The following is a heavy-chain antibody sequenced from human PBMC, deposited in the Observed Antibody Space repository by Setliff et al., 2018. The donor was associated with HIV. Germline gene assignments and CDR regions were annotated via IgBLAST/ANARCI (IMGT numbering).Heavy chain of an antibody. CDR3: ASASGYCRSGVCYIGVHKTPDKYHCDS. D-gene: IGHD2-8*01. Sequence: GASVKVSCKASGDTFSNSAIYWVRQAPGQGLEWMGGIIPLYGTSSYAQKFHGRVAITADELMTTAYMELTSLRSEDTAVYFCASASGYCRSGVCYIGVHKTPDKYHCDSWGQGTLVTVS. CDR1: GDTFSNSA. J-gene: IGHJ4*02. CDR2: IIPLYGTS. V-gene: IGHV1-69*13.